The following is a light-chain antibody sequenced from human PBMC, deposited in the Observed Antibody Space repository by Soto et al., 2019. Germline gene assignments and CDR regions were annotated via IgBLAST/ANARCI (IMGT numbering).Light chain of an antibody. CDR1: QSVSSY. CDR3: QQRSSWPPAYT. CDR2: DAS. V-gene: IGKV3-11*01. Sequence: EIVLTQSPATLSLSPGERATLSFRASQSVSSYLAWYQQKPGQAPRLLIYDASNRATGIPARFSGSGSGTHFTHTTSSLEPEDFAVYHCQQRSSWPPAYTFGQGSKLEIK. J-gene: IGKJ2*01.